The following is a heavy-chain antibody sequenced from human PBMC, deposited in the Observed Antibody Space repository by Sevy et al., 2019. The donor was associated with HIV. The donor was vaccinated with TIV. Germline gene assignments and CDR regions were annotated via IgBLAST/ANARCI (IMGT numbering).Heavy chain of an antibody. J-gene: IGHJ5*02. V-gene: IGHV1-69*06. CDR3: ASSRGYSSGWYWFDP. D-gene: IGHD6-19*01. CDR1: GGTFSSYA. Sequence: SVKVSCKASGGTFSSYAISWVRQAPGQGLEWMGGIIPIFGTANYAQKFQGRVTITADKSTSTAYMELSSLRSEDTAVYYCASSRGYSSGWYWFDPWGQGTLVTVSS. CDR2: IIPIFGTA.